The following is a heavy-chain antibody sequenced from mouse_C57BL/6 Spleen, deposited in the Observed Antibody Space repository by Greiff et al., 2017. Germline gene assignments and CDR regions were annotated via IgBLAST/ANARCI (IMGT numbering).Heavy chain of an antibody. CDR3: ARDLDAMDY. CDR2: ISNGGGST. CDR1: GFTFSDYY. V-gene: IGHV5-12*01. J-gene: IGHJ4*01. Sequence: EVMLVESGGGLVQPGGSLKLSCAASGFTFSDYYMYWVRQTPEKRLEWVAYISNGGGSTYYPDTVKGRFTISRDNAKNTLYLQMSRLKSEDTAMYYCARDLDAMDYWGQGTSVTVSS.